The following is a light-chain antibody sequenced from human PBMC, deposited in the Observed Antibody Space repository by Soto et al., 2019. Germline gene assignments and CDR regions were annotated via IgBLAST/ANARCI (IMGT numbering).Light chain of an antibody. Sequence: DIVLTQSPGTLSLSPGERGTLSCRASQSISSSYLAWYQQKPGQAPRLLIYGASTRATGMPDRFSGSGSGTDFTLTISRLEPEDFAVYYCQQYVNSLTFGGGTKVQIK. CDR2: GAS. CDR3: QQYVNSLT. V-gene: IGKV3-20*01. CDR1: QSISSSY. J-gene: IGKJ4*01.